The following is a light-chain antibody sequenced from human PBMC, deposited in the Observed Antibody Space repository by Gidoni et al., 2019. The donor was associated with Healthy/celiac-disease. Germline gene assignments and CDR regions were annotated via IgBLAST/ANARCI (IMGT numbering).Light chain of an antibody. CDR2: GAS. V-gene: IGKV3-15*01. Sequence: EVVMTQSPATLSVSPGERATLSCRASQSVSSNLAWYQQKPGQAPRLLIYGASTRATGIPARFIGSGSGREFTLTISSLQSEDFAVYYCQQYNNWPLTFGQXTKVEIK. J-gene: IGKJ1*01. CDR3: QQYNNWPLT. CDR1: QSVSSN.